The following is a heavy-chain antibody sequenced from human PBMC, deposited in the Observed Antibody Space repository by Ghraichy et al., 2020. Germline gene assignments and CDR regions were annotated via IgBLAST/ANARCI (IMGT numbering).Heavy chain of an antibody. V-gene: IGHV4-61*01. Sequence: SQTLSLTCTVSGGSISSGSYYWNWIRQPPGKGLEWIGFIYYTGSTTYNPSLKSRVTVSLDTSKNQFSLRLTSVTAADTAVYFCARLMMKRPSRPFDYWGQGTLVTVSS. CDR1: GGSISSGSYY. CDR2: IYYTGST. J-gene: IGHJ4*02. CDR3: ARLMMKRPSRPFDY. D-gene: IGHD2-8*01.